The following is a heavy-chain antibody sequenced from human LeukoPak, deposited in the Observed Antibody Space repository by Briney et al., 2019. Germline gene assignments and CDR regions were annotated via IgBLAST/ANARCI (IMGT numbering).Heavy chain of an antibody. J-gene: IGHJ5*02. CDR3: ARGIARLQRSWFDP. CDR1: GGSISSSSYY. V-gene: IGHV4-39*01. CDR2: IYYSGST. Sequence: SETLSLTCTVSGGSISSSSYYWGWIRQPPGTGLEWIGSIYYSGSTYYNPSLKSRVTISVDTSKNQFSLKLSSVTAADTAVYYCARGIARLQRSWFDPWGQGTLVTVSS. D-gene: IGHD5-24*01.